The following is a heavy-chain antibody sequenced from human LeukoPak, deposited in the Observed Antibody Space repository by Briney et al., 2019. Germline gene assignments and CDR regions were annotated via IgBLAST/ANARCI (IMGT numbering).Heavy chain of an antibody. J-gene: IGHJ3*02. D-gene: IGHD6-19*01. CDR3: ARHGISSGWSRAFDI. Sequence: SETLSLTCTVSGGSISSSSYYWGWIRQPPGKGLEWIGSIYYSGSTYYNPSLKSRVTISVDTSKNQFSLKLSSVTAADTAVYYCARHGISSGWSRAFDIWGQGTMVTVS. CDR2: IYYSGST. V-gene: IGHV4-39*01. CDR1: GGSISSSSYY.